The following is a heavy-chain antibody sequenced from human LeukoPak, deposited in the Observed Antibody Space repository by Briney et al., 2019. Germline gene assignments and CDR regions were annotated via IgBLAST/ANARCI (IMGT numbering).Heavy chain of an antibody. CDR3: ARESESGSYYDY. J-gene: IGHJ4*02. V-gene: IGHV3-21*01. D-gene: IGHD1-26*01. CDR2: ISSSSSYI. CDR1: GFTFSSYS. Sequence: TGGSLRLSCAASGFTFSSYSKNWVRQAPGKGLEWVSSISSSSSYIYYADSVKGRFTISRDNAKNSLYLQMNSLRAEDTAVYYCARESESGSYYDYWGQGTLVTVSS.